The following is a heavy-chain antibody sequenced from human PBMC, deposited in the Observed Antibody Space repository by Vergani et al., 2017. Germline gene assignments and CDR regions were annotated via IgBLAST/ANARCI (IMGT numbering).Heavy chain of an antibody. J-gene: IGHJ3*02. V-gene: IGHV3-7*01. CDR1: GFTFSDFW. CDR3: AKSGFVGAFET. CDR2: IMPDGSAT. Sequence: EVLLVESGGGLVQPGESLRLSCTASGFTFSDFWMTWVRQVPGKGLEWVANIMPDGSATMYADSLRGRFSISRDNAKNSLHLHMSGLRVEDTAVYFCAKSGFVGAFETWCQERMVTVSS. D-gene: IGHD6-6*01.